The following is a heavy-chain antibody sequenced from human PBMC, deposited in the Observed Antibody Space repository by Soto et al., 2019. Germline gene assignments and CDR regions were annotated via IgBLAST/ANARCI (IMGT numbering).Heavy chain of an antibody. CDR1: GGSISSGGYS. D-gene: IGHD2-2*01. CDR2: IYHSGST. V-gene: IGHV4-30-2*01. Sequence: QLQLQESGSGLVKPSQTLSLTCAVSGGSISSGGYSWSWIRQPPGKGLEWIGYIYHSGSTYYNPPLKGRVSRSVDRAKNEFSVKLRSVSAADTAVYYWARVPDRWGQGTLVTVSS. CDR3: ARVPDR. J-gene: IGHJ5*02.